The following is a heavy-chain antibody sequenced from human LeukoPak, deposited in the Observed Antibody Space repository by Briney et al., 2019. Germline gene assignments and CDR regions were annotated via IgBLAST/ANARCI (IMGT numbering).Heavy chain of an antibody. CDR1: GFSFNRYY. Sequence: GGSLRLSCAASGFSFNRYYMSWVRQTPGKALEWISYIPTSGISVQYADSVRGRFTASRDDAKNSLHLQMDSLRVEDTAVYYCTRAEGLGPGAHFDQWGQGALVIVSS. J-gene: IGHJ4*02. CDR2: IPTSGISV. CDR3: TRAEGLGPGAHFDQ. V-gene: IGHV3-11*01.